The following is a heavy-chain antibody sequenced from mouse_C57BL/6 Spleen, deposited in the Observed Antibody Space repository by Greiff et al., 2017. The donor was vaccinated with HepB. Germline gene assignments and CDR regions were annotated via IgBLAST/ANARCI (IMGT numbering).Heavy chain of an antibody. V-gene: IGHV1-54*01. CDR1: GYAFTNYL. CDR2: INPGSGGT. J-gene: IGHJ3*01. D-gene: IGHD2-1*01. CDR3: ARGVDYGNPGFAY. Sequence: QVQLQQSGAELVRPGTSVKVSCKASGYAFTNYLIEWVKQRPGQGLEWIGVINPGSGGTNYNEKFKGKATLTADKSSSTAYMQLSSLTSEDSAVYFCARGVDYGNPGFAYWGQGTLVTVSA.